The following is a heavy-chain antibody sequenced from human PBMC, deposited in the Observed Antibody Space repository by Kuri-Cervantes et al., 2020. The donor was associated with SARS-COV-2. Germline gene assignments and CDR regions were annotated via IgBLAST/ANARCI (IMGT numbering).Heavy chain of an antibody. J-gene: IGHJ4*02. CDR3: ARQGEIFGVVITHLYFDY. Sequence: ESLKISCAVSVYSTSSGYYWGWIRQPPGKGLEWIGSIYHSGSTYYNPSLKSRVTISVDTSKNQFSLKLSSVTAADTAVYYCARQGEIFGVVITHLYFDYWGQGTLVTVSS. CDR1: VYSTSSGYY. D-gene: IGHD3-3*01. V-gene: IGHV4-38-2*01. CDR2: IYHSGST.